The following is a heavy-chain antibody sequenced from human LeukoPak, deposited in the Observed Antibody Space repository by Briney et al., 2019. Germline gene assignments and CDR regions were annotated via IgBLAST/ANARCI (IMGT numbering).Heavy chain of an antibody. CDR2: INPNSGGT. J-gene: IGHJ4*02. Sequence: GASVKVSCKASGYTFTGYYMHWVRQAPGQGLEWMGWINPNSGGTNYAQKFQGRVTMTRDTSISTAYMELSRLRSDDTAVYYCARVLPISSSWFGTGNYWGQGTLVTVSS. CDR1: GYTFTGYY. D-gene: IGHD6-13*01. CDR3: ARVLPISSSWFGTGNY. V-gene: IGHV1-2*02.